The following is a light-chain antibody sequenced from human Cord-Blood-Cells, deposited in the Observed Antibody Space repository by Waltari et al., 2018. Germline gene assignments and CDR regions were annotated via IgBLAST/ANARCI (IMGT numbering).Light chain of an antibody. CDR3: QSYDSSLSGYV. V-gene: IGLV1-40*01. CDR1: SSNIGAGSD. Sequence: QSVLTQPPSVSGAPGPRVTISCTGSSSNIGAGSDVPLYQQLPGTAPKLLIQGNSNRPSGAPDRFSGSKSGTSDSLAITGLQAEDEADYYCQSYDSSLSGYVFGTGTKVTVL. CDR2: GNS. J-gene: IGLJ1*01.